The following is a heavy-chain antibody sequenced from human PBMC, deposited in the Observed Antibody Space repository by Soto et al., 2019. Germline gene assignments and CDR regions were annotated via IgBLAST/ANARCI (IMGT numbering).Heavy chain of an antibody. D-gene: IGHD3-9*01. CDR2: INPGGGST. CDR3: APSVAIWTGPGEAFGM. J-gene: IGHJ3*02. Sequence: QVQLVQSGAEVKKPGASVKISCKASGYTFTSYYMNWLRQAPRQGLEWMGIINPGGGSTTYAQKSQRRVTMTRNTSRSTVYMQLRSLTSEDTAVYYCAPSVAIWTGPGEAFGMWGQRTMVTVSS. CDR1: GYTFTSYY. V-gene: IGHV1-46*01.